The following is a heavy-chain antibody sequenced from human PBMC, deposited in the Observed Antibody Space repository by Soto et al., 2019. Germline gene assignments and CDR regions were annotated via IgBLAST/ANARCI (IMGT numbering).Heavy chain of an antibody. CDR2: IKQDGSEK. D-gene: IGHD6-6*01. CDR1: GFTFSSYW. CDR3: AREEAARPDYYYYMDV. J-gene: IGHJ6*03. Sequence: GGSLRLSCAASGFTFSSYWMSWVRQAPGKGLEWVANIKQDGSEKYYVDSVKGRFTISRDNAKNSLYLQMNSLRAEDTAVYYCAREEAARPDYYYYMDVWGKGTTVTVSS. V-gene: IGHV3-7*01.